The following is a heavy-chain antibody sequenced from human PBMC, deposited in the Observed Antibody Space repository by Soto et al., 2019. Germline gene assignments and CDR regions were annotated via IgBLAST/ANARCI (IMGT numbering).Heavy chain of an antibody. CDR3: ARDNEKRVLWFGFHEDV. D-gene: IGHD3-10*01. Sequence: GASLRLSCAASGFTFSSYWMSWVRQAPGKGLEWVANIKQDGSEKYYVDSVKGRFTISRENAKNSLYLQMNSLRAEETAVYYCARDNEKRVLWFGFHEDVWGKGTTVTVSS. J-gene: IGHJ6*04. CDR1: GFTFSSYW. CDR2: IKQDGSEK. V-gene: IGHV3-7*01.